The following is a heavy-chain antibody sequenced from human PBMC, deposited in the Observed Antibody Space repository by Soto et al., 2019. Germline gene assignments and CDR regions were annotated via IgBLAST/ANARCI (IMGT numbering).Heavy chain of an antibody. D-gene: IGHD6-6*01. CDR2: ISSSGSTR. V-gene: IGHV3-48*03. Sequence: EVQLVESGGGLVQPGGSLRLSCAASGFTFSSYEMNWVRQAPGKGLEWVSYISSSGSTRNYADSVKGRVTISTDKAKNSLYLQMKRRRAGDKAVYYCERRIADRGLGGMDVWGQGTTVTVSS. J-gene: IGHJ6*02. CDR1: GFTFSSYE. CDR3: ERRIADRGLGGMDV.